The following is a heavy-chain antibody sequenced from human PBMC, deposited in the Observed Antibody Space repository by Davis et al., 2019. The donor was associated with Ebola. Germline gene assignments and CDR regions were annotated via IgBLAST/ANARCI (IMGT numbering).Heavy chain of an antibody. J-gene: IGHJ6*04. Sequence: ASVKVSCKASGYTFTSYGITWVRQAPGQGLEWMGWISAYNGNTNYAQKLQGRVTMTTDTSTSTAYMELRSLRSDDTAVYYCAREGSGYDSLYYYGMDVWGKGTTVTVSS. CDR3: AREGSGYDSLYYYGMDV. CDR1: GYTFTSYG. CDR2: ISAYNGNT. D-gene: IGHD5-12*01. V-gene: IGHV1-18*04.